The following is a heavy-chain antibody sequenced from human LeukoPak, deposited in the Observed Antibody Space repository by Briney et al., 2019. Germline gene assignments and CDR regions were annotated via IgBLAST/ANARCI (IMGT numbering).Heavy chain of an antibody. CDR3: ARGVDYYDSSGYDY. J-gene: IGHJ4*02. CDR1: GYSFRNYG. Sequence: ASVKVSCKASGYSFRNYGMHWVRQAPGQRLEWMGWMNPNSGNTGYAQKFQGRVTMTRNTSISTAYMELSSLRSEDTAVYYCARGVDYYDSSGYDYWGQGTLVTVSS. D-gene: IGHD3-22*01. V-gene: IGHV1-8*01. CDR2: MNPNSGNT.